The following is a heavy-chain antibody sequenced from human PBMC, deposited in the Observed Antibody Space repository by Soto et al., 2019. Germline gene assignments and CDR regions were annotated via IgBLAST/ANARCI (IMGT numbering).Heavy chain of an antibody. J-gene: IGHJ4*02. D-gene: IGHD3-16*02. CDR1: GGSISSGDYY. V-gene: IGHV4-31*03. CDR3: ERVHRYDYVWGSYRSDY. Sequence: QVQLQESGPGLVKPSQTLSLTCTVSGGSISSGDYYWSWIRQHPGKGLEWIGYIYYSGNTYYNPSAKSRVTRTVDSAKIQYPVELSSVTAADTAVYYCERVHRYDYVWGSYRSDYWGQGTLVTVSS. CDR2: IYYSGNT.